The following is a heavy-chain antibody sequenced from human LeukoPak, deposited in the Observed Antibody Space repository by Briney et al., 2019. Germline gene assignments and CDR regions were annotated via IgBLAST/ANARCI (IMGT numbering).Heavy chain of an antibody. D-gene: IGHD3/OR15-3a*01. V-gene: IGHV4-39*01. CDR2: IYYSGST. CDR3: ARQTGSGLFILP. Sequence: PSETLSLTCTVSGGSISSSSSYWGWIRQPPGKGLEWIGSIYYSGSTYYNPSLKSRVTISVDTSKSQFSLKLSSITAADTAVYYCARQTGSGLFILPGGQGTLVTVSS. J-gene: IGHJ4*02. CDR1: GGSISSSSSY.